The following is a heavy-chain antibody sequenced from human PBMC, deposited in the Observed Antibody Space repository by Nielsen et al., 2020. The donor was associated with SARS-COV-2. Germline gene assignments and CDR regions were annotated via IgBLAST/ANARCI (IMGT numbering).Heavy chain of an antibody. CDR2: IDNDGSST. CDR3: ANGGGRYYGMDV. CDR1: GFTFTDYW. J-gene: IGHJ6*02. D-gene: IGHD2-8*01. Sequence: GGSLRLSCTVSGFTFTDYWMHWLRQSPGKGPVWLSRIDNDGSSTTYADSVRGRFTISRDNSKNTLYLQMNSLRVEDTAVYYCANGGGRYYGMDVWGQGTTVTVSS. V-gene: IGHV3-74*03.